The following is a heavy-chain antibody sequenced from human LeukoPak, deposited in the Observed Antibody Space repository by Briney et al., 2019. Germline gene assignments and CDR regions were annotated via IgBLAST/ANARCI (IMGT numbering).Heavy chain of an antibody. CDR3: GTGRVTPFDY. V-gene: IGHV4-34*01. D-gene: IGHD4-23*01. Sequence: SETLSLTCAVYGGSFSGYYWSWIRQPPGKGLEWIGEINHSGSTNYNPSLKSRVTISVDTSKNQFSLKLSSVTAADTAVYYCGTGRVTPFDYWGQGTLVTVSS. J-gene: IGHJ4*02. CDR1: GGSFSGYY. CDR2: INHSGST.